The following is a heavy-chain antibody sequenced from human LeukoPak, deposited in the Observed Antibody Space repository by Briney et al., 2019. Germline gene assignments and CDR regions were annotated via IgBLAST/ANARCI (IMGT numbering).Heavy chain of an antibody. D-gene: IGHD6-13*01. CDR3: TREVAGTGGFDY. CDR1: GGSFSGYY. J-gene: IGHJ4*02. Sequence: PSETLSLTCAVYGGSFSGYYWSWIRQPPGKGLEWIGEINHSGSTNYNPSLKSRVTISVDTSKNQFSLKLSSVTAADTAVYYCTREVAGTGGFDYWGQGITVTVSS. V-gene: IGHV4-34*01. CDR2: INHSGST.